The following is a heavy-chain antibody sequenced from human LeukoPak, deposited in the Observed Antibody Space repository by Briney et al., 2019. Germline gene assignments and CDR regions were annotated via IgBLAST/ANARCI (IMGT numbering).Heavy chain of an antibody. CDR3: ARMGGTYWGREVNWFDP. J-gene: IGHJ5*02. CDR1: GFTFSTYW. V-gene: IGHV3-7*01. Sequence: GGSLRLSCAASGFTFSTYWMSWVRQAPGKGLEWVANIKQDGSDEYYVDSVKGRFTISRDNAQSSLYLQMGSLRPEDTAVYYCARMGGTYWGREVNWFDPWGQGTLVTVSS. CDR2: IKQDGSDE. D-gene: IGHD7-27*01.